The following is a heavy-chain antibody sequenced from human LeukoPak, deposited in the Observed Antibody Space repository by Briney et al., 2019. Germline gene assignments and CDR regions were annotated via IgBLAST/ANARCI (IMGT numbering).Heavy chain of an antibody. CDR2: INPNSGGT. CDR1: GYTFTGYY. D-gene: IGHD3-22*01. Sequence: ASVKVSCKASGYTFTGYYMHWVRQAPGQGLEWMGRINPNSGGTNYAQKFQGRVTMTRDTSISTAYMELSRLRSDDTAVYYCATEDDSRAAFDYWGQGTLVTVSS. CDR3: ATEDDSRAAFDY. V-gene: IGHV1-2*06. J-gene: IGHJ4*02.